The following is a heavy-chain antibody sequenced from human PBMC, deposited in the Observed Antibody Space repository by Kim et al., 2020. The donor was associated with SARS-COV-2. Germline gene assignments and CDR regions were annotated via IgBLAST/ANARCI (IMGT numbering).Heavy chain of an antibody. J-gene: IGHJ4*02. CDR3: ARGSHYYGSGPSLDFDY. V-gene: IGHV7-4-1*02. CDR1: GYTFTSYA. CDR2: INTNTGNP. D-gene: IGHD3-10*01. Sequence: ASVKVSCKASGYTFTSYAMNWVRQAPGQGLEWMGWINTNTGNPTYAQGFTGRFVFSLDTSVSTAYLQISSLKAEDTAVYYCARGSHYYGSGPSLDFDYWGQGTLVTVSS.